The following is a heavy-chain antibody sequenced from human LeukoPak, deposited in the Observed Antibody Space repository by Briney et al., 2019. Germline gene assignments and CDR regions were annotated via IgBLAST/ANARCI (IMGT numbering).Heavy chain of an antibody. D-gene: IGHD6-13*01. CDR1: GYSISSDYY. Sequence: SETLSLTCTVSGYSISSDYYWGWIRQPPGKGLEWIGSIYHSGSTYYNPSLKSRLTISVDTSKNQLSLKLSSVTAADTAVYYCARPTQQLAPFDYWGQGTLVTVSS. J-gene: IGHJ4*02. CDR2: IYHSGST. CDR3: ARPTQQLAPFDY. V-gene: IGHV4-38-2*02.